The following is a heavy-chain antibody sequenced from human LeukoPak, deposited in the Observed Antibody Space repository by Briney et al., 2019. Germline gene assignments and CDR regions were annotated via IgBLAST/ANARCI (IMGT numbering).Heavy chain of an antibody. J-gene: IGHJ5*02. V-gene: IGHV4-39*01. CDR1: GGSISSSSYY. Sequence: SETLSLTCTVSGGSISSSSYYWGWIRQPPGKGLEWIGSIYYSGSIYYNPSLKSRVTISVDTSKNQFSLKLSSVTAADTAVYYCARHSRILFCPWGQETLVTVSS. CDR3: ARHSRILFCP. CDR2: IYYSGSI. D-gene: IGHD2-8*02.